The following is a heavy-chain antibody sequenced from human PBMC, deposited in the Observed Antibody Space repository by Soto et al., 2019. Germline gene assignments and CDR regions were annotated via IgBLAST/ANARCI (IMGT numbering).Heavy chain of an antibody. J-gene: IGHJ4*02. V-gene: IGHV3-23*01. D-gene: IGHD5-12*01. CDR2: SSDSVDST. Sequence: GGSLRLSCAAFGFTFSSYAMTWVRQAPGKGLEWVSSSSDSVDSTYYADSVRGRFTISRDNSNNTLYLQMSNLRAEDTAIYYCAKGGPRDGYKDFDYWGQGTLVTVSS. CDR1: GFTFSSYA. CDR3: AKGGPRDGYKDFDY.